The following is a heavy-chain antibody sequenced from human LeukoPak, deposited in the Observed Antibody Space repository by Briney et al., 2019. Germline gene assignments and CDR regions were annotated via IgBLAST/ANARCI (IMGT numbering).Heavy chain of an antibody. Sequence: PSETLSLTCAVYGGSFSGYYWSWIRQPPGKGLEWIGEINHSGSTNYNPSLKSRVTISVDTSKNQFSLKLSSVTAADTAVYYCARTSGYNSGWYLYYYMDYWGQGTLVTVSS. V-gene: IGHV4-34*01. CDR2: INHSGST. D-gene: IGHD6-19*01. CDR3: ARTSGYNSGWYLYYYMDY. J-gene: IGHJ4*02. CDR1: GGSFSGYY.